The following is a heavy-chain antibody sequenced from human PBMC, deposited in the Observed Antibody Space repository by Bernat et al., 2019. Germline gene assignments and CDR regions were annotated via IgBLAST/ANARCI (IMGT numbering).Heavy chain of an antibody. CDR3: ARDLKVD. Sequence: EVQLVESGGGLVQPGGSLRLSCAASGFTFSSYWMHWVRQAPGKGLVLVSRINSDGSNTSFEDSVKGRFNISRDNANNTLYMQMNSVRAEDTAVYYCARDLKVDWGQGTLVTVSS. CDR2: INSDGSNT. CDR1: GFTFSSYW. J-gene: IGHJ4*02. V-gene: IGHV3-74*01.